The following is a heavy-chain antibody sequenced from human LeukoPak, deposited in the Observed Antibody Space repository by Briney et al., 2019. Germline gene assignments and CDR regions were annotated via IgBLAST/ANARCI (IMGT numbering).Heavy chain of an antibody. V-gene: IGHV1-2*02. J-gene: IGHJ4*02. CDR2: INPNSGGT. CDR1: GYTLTGYY. CDR3: ARVRIAVAGRHKPYYFDY. D-gene: IGHD6-19*01. Sequence: ASVKVSCKASGYTLTGYYMHWVRQAPGQGLEWMGWINPNSGGTNYAQKFQGRVTMTRDTSISTAYMELSRLRSDDTAVYYCARVRIAVAGRHKPYYFDYWGQGTLVTVSS.